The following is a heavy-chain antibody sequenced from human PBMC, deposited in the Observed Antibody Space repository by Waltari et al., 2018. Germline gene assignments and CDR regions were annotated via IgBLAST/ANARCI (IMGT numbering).Heavy chain of an antibody. D-gene: IGHD5-12*01. V-gene: IGHV1-18*01. Sequence: QVQLVQSGAEVKKPGASVKVSCKASGYTFTSSGISWVRPAPGPGLEWMGWISAYNGNTNYAQKLQGRVTMTTDTSTSTAYMELRSLRSDDTAVYYCATRAGGYSGYDRQPDFDYWGQGTLVTVSS. CDR3: ATRAGGYSGYDRQPDFDY. J-gene: IGHJ4*02. CDR2: ISAYNGNT. CDR1: GYTFTSSG.